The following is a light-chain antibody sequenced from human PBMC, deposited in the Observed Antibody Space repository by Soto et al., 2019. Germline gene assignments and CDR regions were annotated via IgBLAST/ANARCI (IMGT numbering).Light chain of an antibody. CDR2: LGS. CDR1: QSLLFSNGYNY. Sequence: DIVLTQSPLSLPVTPGEPASISCRASQSLLFSNGYNYLDWYLQKPGQSPQLLIYLGSSRASGVPDRFSGSGSGTDFTLKISRVEAEDVGVYYCEQAVQNPLTFGGGTKVEIK. CDR3: EQAVQNPLT. J-gene: IGKJ4*01. V-gene: IGKV2-28*01.